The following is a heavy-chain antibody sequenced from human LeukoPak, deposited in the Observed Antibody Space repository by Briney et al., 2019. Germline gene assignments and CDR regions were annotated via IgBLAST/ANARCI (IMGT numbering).Heavy chain of an antibody. D-gene: IGHD3-10*01. CDR3: ARARYRSYFNRFDP. CDR1: GGSFSGYY. Sequence: PSGTLSLTCAVYGGSFSGYYWSWIRQPPGKGLEWIGEINDIGSTNYNPSLKSRVTISVDTSKNQFSLKLSSLTAADTAVYYCARARYRSYFNRFDPWGQGTLVTVSS. V-gene: IGHV4-34*01. J-gene: IGHJ5*02. CDR2: INDIGST.